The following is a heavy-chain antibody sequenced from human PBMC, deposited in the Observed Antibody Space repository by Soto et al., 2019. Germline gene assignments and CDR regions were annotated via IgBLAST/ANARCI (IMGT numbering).Heavy chain of an antibody. CDR2: ISGSGGST. CDR1: GFTFSSYA. V-gene: IGHV3-23*01. Sequence: EVQLLESGGGLVQPGGSLRLSCAASGFTFSSYAMSWVRQAPGKGLEWVSAISGSGGSTYYADSVKGRFTISRDNSKNTPYLQMNSLRAEDTAVYYCAGDTYYYDSSGNDAFDIWGQGTMVTVSS. CDR3: AGDTYYYDSSGNDAFDI. J-gene: IGHJ3*02. D-gene: IGHD3-22*01.